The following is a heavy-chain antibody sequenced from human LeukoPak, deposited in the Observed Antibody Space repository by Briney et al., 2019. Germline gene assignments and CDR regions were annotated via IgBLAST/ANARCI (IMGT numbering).Heavy chain of an antibody. CDR3: AKDRYYYDSRPFDY. J-gene: IGHJ4*02. D-gene: IGHD3-22*01. CDR2: ISYDGSNK. CDR1: GFTFSSYG. V-gene: IGHV3-30*18. Sequence: GGSLRLSCAASGFTFSSYGMHWVRQAPGKGLEWAAVISYDGSNKYYADSVKGRFTISRDNSKDTLYLQMNSLRAEDTAVYYCAKDRYYYDSRPFDYWGQGTLVTVSS.